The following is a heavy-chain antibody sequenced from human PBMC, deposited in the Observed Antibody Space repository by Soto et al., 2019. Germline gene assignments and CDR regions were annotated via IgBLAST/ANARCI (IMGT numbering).Heavy chain of an antibody. D-gene: IGHD3-22*01. V-gene: IGHV3-74*01. CDR3: ARGDGDYHDGNGYLGRQ. CDR2: IKSDGSGA. J-gene: IGHJ4*02. Sequence: EVQLVESGGDLVQPGGSLRLSCAASGFTFSSYWMHWVRQAPGKGLVWVSRIKSDGSGAIYADSVKGRFTVSRDNAKNTLYLLMNSVSTEDTAVYYCARGDGDYHDGNGYLGRQWGQGTRVTVSS. CDR1: GFTFSSYW.